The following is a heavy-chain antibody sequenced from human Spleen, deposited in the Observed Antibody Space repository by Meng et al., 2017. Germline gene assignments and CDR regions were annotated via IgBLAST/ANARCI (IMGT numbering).Heavy chain of an antibody. CDR2: IRPDDSET. CDR1: GDSFSSNW. D-gene: IGHD3-3*01. Sequence: GGSLRLSCKASGDSFSSNWIGWVRQMPGKGLEWMGIIRPDDSETRYTPSFQGQVTISVDKSITTAYLQWSSLKASDTAMYFCARLESGYYYVSFWGQGTLVTVSS. CDR3: ARLESGYYYVSF. V-gene: IGHV5-51*01. J-gene: IGHJ4*02.